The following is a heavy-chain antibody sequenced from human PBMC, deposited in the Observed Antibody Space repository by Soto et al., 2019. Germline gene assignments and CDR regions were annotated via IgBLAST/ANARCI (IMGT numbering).Heavy chain of an antibody. J-gene: IGHJ4*02. Sequence: SETLSLTCTVSGGSIISNNYFWGWIRQPPGKALEWIGSISYSGRTYYTPSLKSRVTISVDTSKNQFSLKLSSVTAADTAVYYCARHADLYYFDYWGQGTLVTVSS. CDR1: GGSIISNNYF. CDR2: ISYSGRT. V-gene: IGHV4-39*01. CDR3: ARHADLYYFDY.